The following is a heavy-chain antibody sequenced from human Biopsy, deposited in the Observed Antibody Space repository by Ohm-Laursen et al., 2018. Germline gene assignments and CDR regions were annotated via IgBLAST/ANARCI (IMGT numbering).Heavy chain of an antibody. CDR3: ASYSYGRL. CDR2: VYYDGGST. D-gene: IGHD5-18*01. V-gene: IGHV4-59*08. CDR1: GASISSYY. Sequence: SDTLSLTCSVSGASISSYYWSWFRQPPGKRPEWIGFVYYDGGSTNYNPSLKSRVTISVDTPKNQMSLNLTSVTAADTAVYYCASYSYGRLWGQGTLVTVSS. J-gene: IGHJ4*02.